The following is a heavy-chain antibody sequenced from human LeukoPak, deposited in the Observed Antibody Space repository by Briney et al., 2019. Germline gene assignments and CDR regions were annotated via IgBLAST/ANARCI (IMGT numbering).Heavy chain of an antibody. CDR3: AKDPKPVSGIQYFDY. J-gene: IGHJ4*02. Sequence: GGSLRLSCAASGFTFSSYGMHWVRQAPGKGLEWVAVISYDGSNKYYADSVKGRFTISRDNSKNTLYLQMNSLRAEDTAVYYCAKDPKPVSGIQYFDYWGQGTLVTVSS. V-gene: IGHV3-30*18. D-gene: IGHD3-3*01. CDR1: GFTFSSYG. CDR2: ISYDGSNK.